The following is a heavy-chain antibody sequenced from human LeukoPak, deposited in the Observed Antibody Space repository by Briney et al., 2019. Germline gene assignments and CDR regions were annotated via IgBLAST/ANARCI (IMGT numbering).Heavy chain of an antibody. Sequence: GSSVKLSCTVSGGTFHSYTIDWVRQAPGQGLEWMGGIIPIFATTTYAQKFQGRVTITADESTSTAYMELSSLSSEDTAVYYCASGTVASMDIWGQGTMVTVSS. V-gene: IGHV1-69*01. CDR2: IIPIFATT. J-gene: IGHJ3*02. CDR3: ASGTVASMDI. D-gene: IGHD5-12*01. CDR1: GGTFHSYT.